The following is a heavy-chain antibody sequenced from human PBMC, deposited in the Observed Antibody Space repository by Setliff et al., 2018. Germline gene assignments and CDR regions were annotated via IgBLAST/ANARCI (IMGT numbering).Heavy chain of an antibody. D-gene: IGHD3-3*01. CDR2: ISSSGSTI. V-gene: IGHV3-11*04. J-gene: IGHJ6*02. CDR3: AREQYYNFWSGYYGMDV. Sequence: PGGSLRLSCAASGFTFSDYYMSWIRQAPGKGLEWVSYISSSGSTIYYMDSVKGRFTISRDNSNNVVYVQMNSLRAEDTAVYYCAREQYYNFWSGYYGMDVWGQGTTVTVSS. CDR1: GFTFSDYY.